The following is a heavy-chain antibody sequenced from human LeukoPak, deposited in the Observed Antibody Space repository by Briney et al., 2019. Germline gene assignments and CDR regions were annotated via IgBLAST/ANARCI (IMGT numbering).Heavy chain of an antibody. Sequence: PSETLSLTCAVSGGSMSSYYWSWIRQAPGKGLEWIGYIYSSGSTNYNPPLKSRVAISEDTSKNQFSLRLTSVTAADTAVYYCARHPRASDPFDIWGQGTIVTVSS. CDR3: ARHPRASDPFDI. V-gene: IGHV4-4*09. CDR2: IYSSGST. CDR1: GGSMSSYY. J-gene: IGHJ3*02.